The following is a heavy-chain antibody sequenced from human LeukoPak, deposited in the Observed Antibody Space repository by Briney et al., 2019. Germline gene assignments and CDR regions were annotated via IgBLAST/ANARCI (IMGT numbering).Heavy chain of an antibody. Sequence: GASVKVSCKASGYTFTSYGISWVRQAPGQGLEWMGWISAYNGNTNYAKKLQGRVTMTTDTSTSTAYMELRSLRSDDTAVYYCARGGDYYDSSGSYAFDIWGQGTMVTVSS. CDR3: ARGGDYYDSSGSYAFDI. CDR1: GYTFTSYG. CDR2: ISAYNGNT. V-gene: IGHV1-18*01. J-gene: IGHJ3*02. D-gene: IGHD3-22*01.